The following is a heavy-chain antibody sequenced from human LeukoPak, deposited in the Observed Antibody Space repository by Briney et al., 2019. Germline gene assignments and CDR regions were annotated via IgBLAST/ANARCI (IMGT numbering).Heavy chain of an antibody. J-gene: IGHJ6*02. CDR3: ARDRARDYYGMDV. CDR1: GGSISSGGYY. CDR2: IYYSGST. V-gene: IGHV4-31*03. Sequence: SETLSLTCTVSGGSISSGGYYWSWLRQHPGKGLEWIGYIYYSGSTYYNPSLKSRVTISVDTSKNQFSLKLSSVTAADTAVYYCARDRARDYYGMDVWGQGTTVTVSS.